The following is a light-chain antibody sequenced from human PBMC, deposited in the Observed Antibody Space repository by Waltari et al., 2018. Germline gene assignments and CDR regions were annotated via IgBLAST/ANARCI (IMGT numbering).Light chain of an antibody. V-gene: IGLV3-25*03. CDR2: QDT. CDR3: QSADGSGTYVV. J-gene: IGLJ2*01. Sequence: SYELTQPPSVSVSPGQTARITCSGDALPRQYAYWYQQRPGQAPMLMIYQDTQRPSEIPERFSGSSSGTTVTLTISEGQAEDEADYYCQSADGSGTYVVFGGGTKLTVL. CDR1: ALPRQY.